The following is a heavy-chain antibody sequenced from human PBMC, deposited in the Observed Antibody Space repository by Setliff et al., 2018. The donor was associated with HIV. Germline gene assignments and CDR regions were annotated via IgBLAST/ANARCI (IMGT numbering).Heavy chain of an antibody. CDR2: IYDRGGT. Sequence: SETLSLTCTVPGGSISSYYWSWIRQPPEKGLEWIGYIYDRGGTNYNPSLKSRVTISLDTSKNQFSLKLNSVTAADTAVYYCARETYYYYIDVWGRGTTVTVSS. CDR3: ARETYYYYIDV. CDR1: GGSISSYY. J-gene: IGHJ6*03. V-gene: IGHV4-59*01.